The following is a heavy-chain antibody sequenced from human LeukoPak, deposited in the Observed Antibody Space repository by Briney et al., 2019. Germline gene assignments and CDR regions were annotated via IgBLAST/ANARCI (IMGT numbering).Heavy chain of an antibody. Sequence: GGSLRLSCAASGFTFSTYVMHWVRQAPGKGLEWVAVMSYDGSSKYYADSVKGRFTISRDNSKNTLYLQMNSLRAEDTAVYYCAKGYTGTWLFDYWGQGTLVTVSS. J-gene: IGHJ4*02. CDR1: GFTFSTYV. V-gene: IGHV3-30*18. D-gene: IGHD6-13*01. CDR2: MSYDGSSK. CDR3: AKGYTGTWLFDY.